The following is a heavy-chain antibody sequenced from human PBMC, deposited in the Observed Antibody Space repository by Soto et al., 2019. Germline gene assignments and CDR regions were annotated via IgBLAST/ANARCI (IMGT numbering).Heavy chain of an antibody. V-gene: IGHV1-18*01. CDR3: ARVVPGAEAWFGP. J-gene: IGHJ5*02. CDR1: GYTFSNYG. Sequence: ASVKVSCKTSGYTFSNYGITWVLQAPGQALEWLGWISLYSDGTNYAQKFQGRVSMTTDTSTTTAYMELRSLRSDDTAVYYCARVVPGAEAWFGPWGQGTLVTVSS. CDR2: ISLYSDGT. D-gene: IGHD1-26*01.